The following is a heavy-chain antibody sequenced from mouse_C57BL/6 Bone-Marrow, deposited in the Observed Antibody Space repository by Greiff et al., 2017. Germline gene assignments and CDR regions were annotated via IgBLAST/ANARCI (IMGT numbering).Heavy chain of an antibody. CDR3: ARPLYGSSHGGYFDV. CDR2: ISSGGSYT. D-gene: IGHD1-1*01. Sequence: EVQGVESGGDLVKPGGSLKLSCAASGFTFSSYGMSWVRQTPDKRLEWVATISSGGSYTYYPDSVKGRFTISRDNAKNTLYLQMSSLKSEDTAMYYCARPLYGSSHGGYFDVWGTGTTVTVSS. V-gene: IGHV5-6*01. CDR1: GFTFSSYG. J-gene: IGHJ1*03.